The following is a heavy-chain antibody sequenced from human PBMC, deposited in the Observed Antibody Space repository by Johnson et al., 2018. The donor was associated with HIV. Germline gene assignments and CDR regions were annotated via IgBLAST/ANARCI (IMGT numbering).Heavy chain of an antibody. CDR2: IFRGDST. CDR1: GFNVSSNY. CDR3: ASTYYNFWSGPPSSAFDI. D-gene: IGHD3-3*01. V-gene: IGHV3-66*01. J-gene: IGHJ3*02. Sequence: DVQVVESGGGLVQPGGSLRLSCAASGFNVSSNYMSWVRQAPGKGLEWVSVIFRGDSTYYADSVRGRFTISRDSFKNTLYLQMNSLRAEDAAVYYCASTYYNFWSGPPSSAFDIWGQGTMVTVSS.